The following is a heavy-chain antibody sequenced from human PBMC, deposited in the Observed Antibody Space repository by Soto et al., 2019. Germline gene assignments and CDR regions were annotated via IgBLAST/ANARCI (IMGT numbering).Heavy chain of an antibody. CDR2: ISSSGGNT. V-gene: IGHV3-23*01. CDR1: GFTFSSYA. J-gene: IGHJ4*02. D-gene: IGHD6-19*01. CDR3: ARQDGRSGWAPFDY. Sequence: GGSLRLSCAASGFTFSSYAMSWVRQAPGKGLEWVSSISSSGGNTYYADSVKGRFTISRDNSKNTLSLQMSSLRADDTAIYYCARQDGRSGWAPFDYWGQGTLVTVSS.